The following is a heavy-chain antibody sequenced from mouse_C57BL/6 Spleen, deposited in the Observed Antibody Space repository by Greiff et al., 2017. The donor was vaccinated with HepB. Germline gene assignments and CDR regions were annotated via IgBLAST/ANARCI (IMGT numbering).Heavy chain of an antibody. V-gene: IGHV1-82*01. CDR3: ATELRWGGYFDY. CDR1: GYAFSSSW. D-gene: IGHD3-2*02. J-gene: IGHJ2*01. CDR2: IYPGDGDT. Sequence: QVQLQQSGPELVKPGASVKISCKASGYAFSSSWMNWVKQRPGKGLEWIGRIYPGDGDTNYNGKFKGKATLTADKSSSTAYMQLSSLTSEDSAVYFCATELRWGGYFDYWGQGTTLTVSS.